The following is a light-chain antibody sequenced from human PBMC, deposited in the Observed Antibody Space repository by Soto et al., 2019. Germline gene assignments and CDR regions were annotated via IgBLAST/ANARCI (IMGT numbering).Light chain of an antibody. J-gene: IGKJ4*01. CDR2: DAS. CDR3: QQVDNLPLT. CDR1: QDINNS. Sequence: DIQMTQSLSSLSASVGDRVTITCQENQDINNSLNWYQQRPGEAPKLLIYDASILEAGVPSGFSGSGFGTTFTLTISSLQAEDFATYYCQQVDNLPLTFGGGTKVELK. V-gene: IGKV1-33*01.